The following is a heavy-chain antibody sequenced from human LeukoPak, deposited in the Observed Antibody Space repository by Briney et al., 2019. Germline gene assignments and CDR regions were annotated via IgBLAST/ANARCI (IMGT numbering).Heavy chain of an antibody. CDR2: IYYSGST. J-gene: IGHJ4*02. CDR3: ARVRGYYDSSGYDY. D-gene: IGHD3-22*01. CDR1: GGSISSSDYY. V-gene: IGHV4-61*08. Sequence: PSETLSLTCTVSGGSISSSDYYWSWIRQPPGKGLEWIGYIYYSGSTNYNPALKSRVTISEDTSKNQISLKLSSVTAADTAVYYCARVRGYYDSSGYDYWGQGTLVTVSS.